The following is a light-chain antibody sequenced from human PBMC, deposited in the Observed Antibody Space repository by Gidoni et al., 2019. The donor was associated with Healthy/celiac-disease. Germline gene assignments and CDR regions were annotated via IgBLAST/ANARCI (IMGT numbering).Light chain of an antibody. Sequence: SYVLTQPPSVSVAPGKTARITCGGNPIGSKSVHWYQQKPVQAPLLVIDYDSYPPAGIPERFAGSNSGNTATLTISRVEAGDEADDYCQVWDSSSDHDVFGGGTKLTVL. V-gene: IGLV3-21*04. CDR3: QVWDSSSDHDV. CDR1: PIGSKS. J-gene: IGLJ2*01. CDR2: YDS.